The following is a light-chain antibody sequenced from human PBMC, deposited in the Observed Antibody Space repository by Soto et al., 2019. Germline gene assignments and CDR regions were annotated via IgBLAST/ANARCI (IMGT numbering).Light chain of an antibody. Sequence: QAVVTQEPSLTVSPGETVTLTCSSNTGAVTSGHYPYWFQQKPGQVPRILIYDTSNKRSWTPARFSGSLLGGKAALTLSGAEPDDADEYYHFLSCSGARYMVFGGGTKLTVL. CDR2: DTS. J-gene: IGLJ2*01. CDR1: TGAVTSGHY. CDR3: FLSCSGARYMV. V-gene: IGLV7-46*01.